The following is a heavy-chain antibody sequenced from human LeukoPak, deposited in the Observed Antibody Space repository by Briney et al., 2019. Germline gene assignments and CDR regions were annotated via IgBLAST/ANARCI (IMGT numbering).Heavy chain of an antibody. CDR3: ARCRGGGNSHYYYYGMDV. Sequence: GGSLRLSCAASGFTLSDYYMSWIRQAPGKGLEWVSYISSSGSTIYYADSVKGRFTISRDNAKNSLYLQMNSLRAEDTAVYYCARCRGGGNSHYYYYGMDVWGQGTTVTVSS. CDR1: GFTLSDYY. CDR2: ISSSGSTI. J-gene: IGHJ6*02. D-gene: IGHD2-21*02. V-gene: IGHV3-11*01.